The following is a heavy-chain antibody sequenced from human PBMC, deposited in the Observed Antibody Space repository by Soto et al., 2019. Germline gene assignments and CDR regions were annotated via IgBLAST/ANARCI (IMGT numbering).Heavy chain of an antibody. CDR3: ATLPYSYGFNWFDP. J-gene: IGHJ5*02. CDR2: FDPEDGET. CDR1: GYTLTELS. V-gene: IGHV1-24*01. Sequence: ASVKVSCKVSGYTLTELSMHWVRQAPGKGLEWMGGFDPEDGETIYAQKFQGRVTMTEDTSTDTAYMELSSLRSEDTAVYYCATLPYSYGFNWFDPWGQGTLVTVSS. D-gene: IGHD5-18*01.